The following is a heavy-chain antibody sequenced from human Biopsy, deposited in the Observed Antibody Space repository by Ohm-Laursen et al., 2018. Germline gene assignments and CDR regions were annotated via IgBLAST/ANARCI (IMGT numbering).Heavy chain of an antibody. Sequence: VKISCKASGYTFTGYHVHWVRQAPGQGLEWVGRIISMVGTPKYAQKFQGRATITVDKSTSTAYLDLSSLKSEDTAVYYCARDKTVLNYYFASDVWGQGTTVTVSS. J-gene: IGHJ6*01. CDR3: ARDKTVLNYYFASDV. CDR1: GYTFTGYH. V-gene: IGHV1-69*08. CDR2: IISMVGTP. D-gene: IGHD2/OR15-2a*01.